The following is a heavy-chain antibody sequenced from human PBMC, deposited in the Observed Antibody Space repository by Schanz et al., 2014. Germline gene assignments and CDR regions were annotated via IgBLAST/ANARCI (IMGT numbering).Heavy chain of an antibody. J-gene: IGHJ4*02. CDR1: GFTFSTCA. CDR2: ISYEGNDK. D-gene: IGHD3-9*01. Sequence: QVQLVESGGGVVQPGRSLRLPCAASGFTFSTCAMHWVRQAPGKGLEWVAVISYEGNDKYYGDSVKGRFTISRDSPKNRLYLQMNSLRPEDSGVYYCARGVARERYSDWLELDYWGQGTLVTVSS. V-gene: IGHV3-30*04. CDR3: ARGVARERYSDWLELDY.